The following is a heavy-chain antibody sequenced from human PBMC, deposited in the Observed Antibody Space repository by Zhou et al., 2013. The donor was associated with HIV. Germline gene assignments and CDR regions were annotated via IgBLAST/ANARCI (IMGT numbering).Heavy chain of an antibody. V-gene: IGHV3-23*01. Sequence: EVHLLESGGGLVQPGGSLRLSCAASGFTFSSYAMSWVRQAPGKGLEWVSDISANGDRTYYADSVKGRFTISRDNSKNTLYLQMNSPRAEDTAVYYXAKALAVNWYFNLWGRGTLVTVSS. J-gene: IGHJ2*01. CDR1: GFTFSSYA. CDR3: AKALAVNWYFNL. D-gene: IGHD1-1*01. CDR2: ISANGDRT.